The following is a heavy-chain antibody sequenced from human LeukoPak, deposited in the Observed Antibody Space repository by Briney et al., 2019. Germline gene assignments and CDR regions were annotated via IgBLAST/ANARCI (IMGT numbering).Heavy chain of an antibody. V-gene: IGHV4-30-2*03. CDR2: IYYSGTT. J-gene: IGHJ4*02. D-gene: IGHD1-26*01. CDR3: ARRSLGGYPFDY. CDR1: GGSISSGSYY. Sequence: SQTLSLTCTVSGGSISSGSYYWSWIRQPAGKGLEWIGSIYYSGTTYYNPSLKSRVTISVDTSKNQFSLKLSSVTAADTAVYYCARRSLGGYPFDYWGQGTLVTVSS.